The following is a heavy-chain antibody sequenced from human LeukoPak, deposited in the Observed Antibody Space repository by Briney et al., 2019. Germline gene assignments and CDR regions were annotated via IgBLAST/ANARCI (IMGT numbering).Heavy chain of an antibody. D-gene: IGHD1-26*01. CDR2: IYYSGST. Sequence: SETPSLTCTVSGGSISSYYWSWIRQPPGKGLEWIGYIYYSGSTNYNPSLKSRVTISVDTSKNQFSLKLSSVTAADTAVYYCARGSGSHDYWGQGTLVTVSS. V-gene: IGHV4-59*01. CDR1: GGSISSYY. CDR3: ARGSGSHDY. J-gene: IGHJ4*02.